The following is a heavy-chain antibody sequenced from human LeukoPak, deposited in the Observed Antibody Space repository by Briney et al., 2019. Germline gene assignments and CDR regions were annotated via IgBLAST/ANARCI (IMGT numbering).Heavy chain of an antibody. CDR1: GGSISSGSYY. CDR3: ARGRPGPELPPTYYFDY. V-gene: IGHV4-39*07. D-gene: IGHD1-26*01. CDR2: IYYSGST. Sequence: PSETLSLTCTVSGGSISSGSYYWSWIRQPPGKGLEWIGSIYYSGSTYYNPSLKSRVTISVDRSKNQFSLKLSSVTAADTAVYYCARGRPGPELPPTYYFDYWGQGTLVTVSS. J-gene: IGHJ4*02.